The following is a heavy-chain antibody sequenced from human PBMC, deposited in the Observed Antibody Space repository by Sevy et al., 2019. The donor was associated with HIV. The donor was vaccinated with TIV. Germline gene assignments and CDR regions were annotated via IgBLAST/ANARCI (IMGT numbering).Heavy chain of an antibody. CDR2: IWYDGSNE. CDR1: GFTFSSYG. D-gene: IGHD4-17*01. J-gene: IGHJ4*02. Sequence: GGSLRLSCAASGFTFSSYGMHWVHQAPGKGLEWVAVIWYDGSNEHYADSVKGRFTISRDNSKNTLYLQMNSLRAEDTAVYYCAKEWGSTVPYFDYWGQGTLVTVSS. CDR3: AKEWGSTVPYFDY. V-gene: IGHV3-30*02.